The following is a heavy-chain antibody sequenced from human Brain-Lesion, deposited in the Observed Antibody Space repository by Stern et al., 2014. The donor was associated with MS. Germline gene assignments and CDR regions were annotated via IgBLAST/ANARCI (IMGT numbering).Heavy chain of an antibody. CDR3: ATYYYDSTGYNDF. V-gene: IGHV1-2*04. D-gene: IGHD3-22*01. J-gene: IGHJ4*02. Sequence: LQLLESGAEVKKPGASVKVSCKASGYTFTGYYMPWVRQAPGQGLEWMGWINPKSGGTNYAQKFQGWGTMTRDTSINTAYMELSRLRSDDTAVYYCATYYYDSTGYNDFWGQGTLVTVSS. CDR1: GYTFTGYY. CDR2: INPKSGGT.